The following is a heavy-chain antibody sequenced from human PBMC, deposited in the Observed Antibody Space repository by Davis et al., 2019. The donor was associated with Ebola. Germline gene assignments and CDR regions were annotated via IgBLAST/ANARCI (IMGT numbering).Heavy chain of an antibody. V-gene: IGHV3-30*01. Sequence: DSVKGRFTISRDNSKNTLYLQMNSLRAEDTAVYYCARLDTYDSSGYYHPFAFDIWGQGTMVTVSS. J-gene: IGHJ3*02. CDR3: ARLDTYDSSGYYHPFAFDI. D-gene: IGHD3-22*01.